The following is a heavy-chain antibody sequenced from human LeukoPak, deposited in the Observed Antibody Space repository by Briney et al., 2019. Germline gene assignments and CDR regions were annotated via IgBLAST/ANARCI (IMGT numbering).Heavy chain of an antibody. V-gene: IGHV3-7*01. CDR2: IKQDGSEK. D-gene: IGHD1-1*01. J-gene: IGHJ4*02. Sequence: TGGSLRLSCAASGFTFSSYWMSWVRQAPGKGLEWVANIKQDGSEKYYVDSVKGRFTISRDNAKNSLYLQMNSLRAEDTAVYYCASPRTTGTWALDFWGQGALVTVSS. CDR3: ASPRTTGTWALDF. CDR1: GFTFSSYW.